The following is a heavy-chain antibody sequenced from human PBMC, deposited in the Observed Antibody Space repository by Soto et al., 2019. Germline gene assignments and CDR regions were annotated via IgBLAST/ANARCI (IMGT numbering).Heavy chain of an antibody. Sequence: VKVSCKASGGTFSSYAISWVRQAPGQGLEWMGGIIPIFGTANYAQKFQGRVTITADESTSTAYMELSSLRSEDTAVYYCAINLYYYDSSGPFDYWGQGTLVTVSS. CDR2: IIPIFGTA. J-gene: IGHJ4*02. CDR3: AINLYYYDSSGPFDY. CDR1: GGTFSSYA. V-gene: IGHV1-69*13. D-gene: IGHD3-22*01.